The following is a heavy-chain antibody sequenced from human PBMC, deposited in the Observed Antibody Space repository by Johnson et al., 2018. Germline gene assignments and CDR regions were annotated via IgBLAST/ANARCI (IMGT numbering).Heavy chain of an antibody. J-gene: IGHJ3*01. CDR1: GFSFSSYV. Sequence: EVQLVETGGGLVQPGGSLRLSCAASGFSFSSYVMHWVRQAPGKGPEYVSAITNNGDGTYYADSLKGRFAISRNNSRNTMYLQMGGRRVEDMAVYYCARVGSTSHGQLGDAFDVWGQGTMVTVSP. CDR3: ARVGSTSHGQLGDAFDV. CDR2: ITNNGDGT. V-gene: IGHV3-64*07. D-gene: IGHD2-8*01.